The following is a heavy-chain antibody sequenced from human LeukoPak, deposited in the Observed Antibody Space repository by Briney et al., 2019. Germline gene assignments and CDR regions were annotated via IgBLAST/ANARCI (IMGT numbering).Heavy chain of an antibody. J-gene: IGHJ5*02. D-gene: IGHD6-13*01. CDR3: AHPTEYSSSWYGNWFDP. CDR2: IHYSGST. V-gene: IGHV4-59*01. Sequence: PGGSLRLSCAASGFTFSSYAMSWVRQAPGKGLEWIGYIHYSGSTHYNPSLKSRVTISVDTSKNQVSLKLRSVTAADTAVYYCAHPTEYSSSWYGNWFDPWGQGTLVTVSS. CDR1: GFTFSSYA.